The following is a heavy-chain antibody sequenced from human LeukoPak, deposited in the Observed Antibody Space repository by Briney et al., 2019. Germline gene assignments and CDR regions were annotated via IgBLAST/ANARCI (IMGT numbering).Heavy chain of an antibody. CDR2: INHSGST. V-gene: IGHV4-34*01. D-gene: IGHD6-19*01. CDR3: ARRPRFYSSGWYYFDY. Sequence: PSETLSLTCAVYGGSFSGYYWSWIRQPPGKGLEWIGEINHSGSTNYNPSLKSRVTISVDTSKNQFSLKLSSVTAADTAVYYCARRPRFYSSGWYYFDYWGQGTLVTVSS. J-gene: IGHJ4*02. CDR1: GGSFSGYY.